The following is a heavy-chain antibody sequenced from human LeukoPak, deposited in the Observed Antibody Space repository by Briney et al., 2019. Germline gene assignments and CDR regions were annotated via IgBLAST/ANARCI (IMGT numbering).Heavy chain of an antibody. CDR2: IYYSGNT. V-gene: IGHV4-59*01. CDR3: ARGTSSLDY. CDR1: VVSISRYY. J-gene: IGHJ4*02. Sequence: SETLSLTCTVSVVSISRYYWSWIRQPPGKGLEYIGYIYYSGNTNYNPSLKSRVTISVDTSKNQFSLKLSSVTAADTAVYYCARGTSSLDYWGQGTLVTVSS.